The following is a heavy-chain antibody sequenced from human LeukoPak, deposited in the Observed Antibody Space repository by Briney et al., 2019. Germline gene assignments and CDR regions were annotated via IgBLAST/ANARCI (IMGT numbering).Heavy chain of an antibody. CDR1: GFTFSAYA. V-gene: IGHV3-30-3*01. CDR2: ITHDESNK. D-gene: IGHD3-16*01. CDR3: ARWTPMGDGMDV. Sequence: GGSLRLSCAASGFTFSAYAMHWVRQAPGKGLEWVAVITHDESNKYYADSVKGRFTISRDNSKNALYLQMNSLRTDDTAMYYCARWTPMGDGMDVWGQGTTVTVSS. J-gene: IGHJ6*02.